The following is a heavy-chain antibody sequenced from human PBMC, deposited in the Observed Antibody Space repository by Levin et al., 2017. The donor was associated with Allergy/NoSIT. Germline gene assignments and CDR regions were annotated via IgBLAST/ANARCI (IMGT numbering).Heavy chain of an antibody. CDR3: ARGSKHYDFWSGYYRLAWFDP. J-gene: IGHJ5*02. CDR2: IYYSGST. V-gene: IGHV4-30-4*01. Sequence: SETLSLTCTVSGGSISSGDYYWSWIRQPPGKGLEWIGYIYYSGSTYYNPSLKSRVTISVDTSKNQFSLKLSSVTAADTAVYYCARGSKHYDFWSGYYRLAWFDPWGQGTLVTVSS. D-gene: IGHD3-3*01. CDR1: GGSISSGDYY.